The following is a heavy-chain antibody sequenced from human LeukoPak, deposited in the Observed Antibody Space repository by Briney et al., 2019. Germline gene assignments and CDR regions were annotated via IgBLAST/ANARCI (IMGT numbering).Heavy chain of an antibody. V-gene: IGHV1-2*02. D-gene: IGHD2-15*01. CDR3: ARAPYCSGGSCYWRLDY. J-gene: IGHJ4*02. CDR1: GYTFTGYY. CDR2: INPNNGGT. Sequence: ASVTVSCRASGYTFTGYYMHWVRQAPGQGLEWMGWINPNNGGTNYAQKFQGRVTMTRDTSISTAYMELSRLRSDDTAVYYCARAPYCSGGSCYWRLDYWGQGTLVTVSS.